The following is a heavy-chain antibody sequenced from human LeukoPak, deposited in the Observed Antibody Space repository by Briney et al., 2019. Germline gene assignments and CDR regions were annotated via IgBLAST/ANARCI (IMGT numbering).Heavy chain of an antibody. CDR2: INPNSGGT. CDR1: GYTFTGYY. J-gene: IGHJ4*02. CDR3: GYSSSSPPQFDY. Sequence: ASVKVSCKASGYTFTGYYMHRVRQAPGQGLEWMGWINPNSGGTNYAQKFQGRVTMTRDTSISKAYMELSRLRSEETAVYYCGYSSSSPPQFDYWGQGTLVTVSS. V-gene: IGHV1-2*02. D-gene: IGHD6-6*01.